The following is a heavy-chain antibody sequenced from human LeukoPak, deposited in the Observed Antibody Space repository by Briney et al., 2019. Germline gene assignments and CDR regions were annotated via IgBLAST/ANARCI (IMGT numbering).Heavy chain of an antibody. V-gene: IGHV4-59*01. J-gene: IGHJ6*02. CDR1: GGSISSYY. CDR2: IYYSGST. D-gene: IGHD1-26*01. CDR3: ARGVPWSHYYYYYGMDV. Sequence: SETLSLTCTVSGGSISSYYWSWIRQPPGNGLEWIGYIYYSGSTNYNPSLKSRVTISVDTSKNQFSLKLSSVTAADTAVYYCARGVPWSHYYYYYGMDVWGQGTTVTVSS.